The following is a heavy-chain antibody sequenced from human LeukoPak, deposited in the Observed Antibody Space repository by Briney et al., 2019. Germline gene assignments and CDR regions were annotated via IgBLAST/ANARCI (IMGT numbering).Heavy chain of an antibody. Sequence: SETLSLTCVVSGDAISSGVYSWAWLRQPPGQGLEWIGYISHSGSTYHNPSLESRVVISVDRSKNQISLNLTSVTAADTAVYFCARDWGRNLGFDSWGQGILVTVSS. V-gene: IGHV4-30-2*01. CDR3: ARDWGRNLGFDS. D-gene: IGHD7-27*01. CDR2: ISHSGST. J-gene: IGHJ5*01. CDR1: GDAISSGVYS.